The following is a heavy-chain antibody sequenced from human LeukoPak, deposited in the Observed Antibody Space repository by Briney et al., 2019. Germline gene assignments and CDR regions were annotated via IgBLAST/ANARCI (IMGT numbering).Heavy chain of an antibody. CDR2: IRYDGSNK. V-gene: IGHV3-30*02. CDR3: AKVRGSTIFDTPGGY. D-gene: IGHD3-9*01. J-gene: IGHJ4*02. Sequence: PGGSLRLSCAASGFTFSSYGMHWVRQAPGKGLEWVAFIRYDGSNKYYADSVKGRFTISRDNSKNTLYLQMNSLRAEDTAVYYCAKVRGSTIFDTPGGYWGQGTLVTVSS. CDR1: GFTFSSYG.